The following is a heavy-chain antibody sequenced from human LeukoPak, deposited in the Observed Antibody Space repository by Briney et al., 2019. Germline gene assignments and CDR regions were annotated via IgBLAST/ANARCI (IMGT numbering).Heavy chain of an antibody. Sequence: ASVKVSCKASGYTLTGYYMHWVRQAPGQGLEWMGWINPNSGGTDYAQKFQGRVTMTRDTSISTAYMELSRLRSDDTAVYYCARDFVVAGTDGVDYWGQGTLVTVSS. CDR1: GYTLTGYY. J-gene: IGHJ4*02. D-gene: IGHD6-19*01. CDR3: ARDFVVAGTDGVDY. V-gene: IGHV1-2*02. CDR2: INPNSGGT.